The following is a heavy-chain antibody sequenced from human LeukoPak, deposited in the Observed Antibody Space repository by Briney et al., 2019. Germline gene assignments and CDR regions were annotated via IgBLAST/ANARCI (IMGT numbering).Heavy chain of an antibody. Sequence: PGGSLRLSCADSGFTFSSYAMSWVRQAPGKGLEWVSAISGSGGSTYYADSVKGRFTISRDNSKNTLYLQMNSLRAEDTAVYYCAKDGGGIVVVPAAISDAFDIWGQGTMVTVSS. CDR3: AKDGGGIVVVPAAISDAFDI. D-gene: IGHD2-2*01. CDR2: ISGSGGST. CDR1: GFTFSSYA. V-gene: IGHV3-23*01. J-gene: IGHJ3*02.